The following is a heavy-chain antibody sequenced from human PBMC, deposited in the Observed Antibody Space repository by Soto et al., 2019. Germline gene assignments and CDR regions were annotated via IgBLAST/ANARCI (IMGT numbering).Heavy chain of an antibody. J-gene: IGHJ4*02. V-gene: IGHV1-69*13. Sequence: SVKVSCKASGGTFSSYAISWVRQAPGQGLEWMGGIIPIFGTANYAQKFQGRVTITADESTSTAYMELSSLRSEDTAVYYCARGVMDIVATKRPRPAYYFDYWGQGTLVTVSS. CDR1: GGTFSSYA. D-gene: IGHD5-12*01. CDR2: IIPIFGTA. CDR3: ARGVMDIVATKRPRPAYYFDY.